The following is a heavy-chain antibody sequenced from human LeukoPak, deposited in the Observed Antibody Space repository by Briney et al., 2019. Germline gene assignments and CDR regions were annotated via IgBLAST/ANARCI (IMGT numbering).Heavy chain of an antibody. CDR1: GGAFSSYA. Sequence: SVKVSCKAPGGAFSSYAISWVRQAPGQGLEWMGRIIPILGIANYAQKFQGRVTITADESTSTAYMELSSLRSEDTAVYYCASGPPHCGKWGRFDYWGRGTLVTVSS. J-gene: IGHJ4*02. V-gene: IGHV1-69*10. D-gene: IGHD2-21*02. CDR3: ASGPPHCGKWGRFDY. CDR2: IIPILGIA.